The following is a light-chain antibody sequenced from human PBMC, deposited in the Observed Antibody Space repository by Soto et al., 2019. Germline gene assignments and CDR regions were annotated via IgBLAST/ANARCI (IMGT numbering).Light chain of an antibody. CDR2: AAS. J-gene: IGKJ2*01. V-gene: IGKV1-39*01. CDR3: QQSYSTPYT. CDR1: QSISSY. Sequence: DIQMPQSPSSLSASVGDRVTITCRASQSISSYLNWYQQKPGKAPKLLIYAASSLQSGVPSRFSGSGSGTVFTLTISSLQPEDFATYYCQQSYSTPYTFGQGTKLEIK.